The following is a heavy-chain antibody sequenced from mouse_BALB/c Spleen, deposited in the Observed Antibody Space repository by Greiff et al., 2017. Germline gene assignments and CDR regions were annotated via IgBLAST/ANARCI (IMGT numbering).Heavy chain of an antibody. CDR1: GYSITSDYA. V-gene: IGHV3-2*02. Sequence: EVHLVESGPGLVKPSQSLSLTCTVTGYSITSDYAWNWIRQFPGNKLEWMGYISYSGSTSYNPSLKSRISITRDTSKNQFFLQLNSVTTEDTATYYCARSEDGYYGSAMDYWGQGTSVTVSS. CDR2: ISYSGST. CDR3: ARSEDGYYGSAMDY. J-gene: IGHJ4*01. D-gene: IGHD2-3*01.